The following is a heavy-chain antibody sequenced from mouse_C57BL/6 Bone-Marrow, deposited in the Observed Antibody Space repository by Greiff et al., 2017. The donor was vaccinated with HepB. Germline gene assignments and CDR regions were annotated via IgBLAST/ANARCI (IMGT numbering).Heavy chain of an antibody. V-gene: IGHV1-50*01. J-gene: IGHJ1*03. CDR1: GYTFTSYW. CDR2: IDPSDSYT. CDR3: ANYYGSRDV. Sequence: QVQLQQPGAELVKPGASVKLSCKASGYTFTSYWMQWVKQRPGQGLEWIGEIDPSDSYTNYNQKFKGKATLTVDTSSSTAYLQLSSLTSEDSAVYYCANYYGSRDVWGTGTTVTVSS. D-gene: IGHD1-1*01.